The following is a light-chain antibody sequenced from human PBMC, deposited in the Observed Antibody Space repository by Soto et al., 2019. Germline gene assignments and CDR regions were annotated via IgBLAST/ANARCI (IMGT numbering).Light chain of an antibody. CDR2: AAS. CDR3: QQSYSAPFT. V-gene: IGKV1-39*01. CDR1: QSISSY. J-gene: IGKJ3*01. Sequence: DIQMTQSPSSLSASVGDRVTITCRASQSISSYLNWYQQKPGKAPKLLIYAASSLQSGVPSRFSGSGSGTPFSLTISSLQSEDFATYYCQQSYSAPFTFGPGTKVDIK.